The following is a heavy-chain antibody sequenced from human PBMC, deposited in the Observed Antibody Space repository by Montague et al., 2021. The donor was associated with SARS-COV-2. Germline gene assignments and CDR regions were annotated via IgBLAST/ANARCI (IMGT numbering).Heavy chain of an antibody. CDR1: GFTFRSYW. CDR2: IKPDGTST. V-gene: IGHV3-74*01. Sequence: SLRLSWAASGFTFRSYWMHWVHQVPGRGPIWVSRIKPDGTSTNYAASVKGRFTISRDNAKNTLSLQLNNLRAEDTAVYYCVRPLWFGDSDYFFDSWGQGTLVTVSS. J-gene: IGHJ4*02. CDR3: VRPLWFGDSDYFFDS. D-gene: IGHD3-10*01.